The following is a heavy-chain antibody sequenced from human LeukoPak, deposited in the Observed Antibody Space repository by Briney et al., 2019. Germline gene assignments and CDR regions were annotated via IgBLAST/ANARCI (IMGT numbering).Heavy chain of an antibody. J-gene: IGHJ4*02. V-gene: IGHV4-39*07. CDR1: GGSISSSSYY. D-gene: IGHD3-9*01. CDR2: IYYSGST. Sequence: SETLSLTCTVSGGSISSSSYYWGWIRQPPGKGLEWIGSIYYSGSTYYNPSLKSRVTISVDTSKNQFSLKLSSVTAADTAVYYCARGSYDILTGYRPSFDYWGQGTLVTVSS. CDR3: ARGSYDILTGYRPSFDY.